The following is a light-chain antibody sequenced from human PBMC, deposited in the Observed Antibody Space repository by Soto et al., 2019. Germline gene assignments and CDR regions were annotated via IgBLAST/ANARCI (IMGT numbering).Light chain of an antibody. CDR2: DAS. CDR1: QSISGW. CDR3: QQYSGYSLFT. Sequence: DIQLTQSPSTLSASVGDRVTITCRASQSISGWLAWYQQRPGKASKLLIYDASSLKSGVPSRFSGSGSGTEFTLTIGGLQPDDFATYYCQQYSGYSLFTFGPGTVVDIK. J-gene: IGKJ3*01. V-gene: IGKV1-5*01.